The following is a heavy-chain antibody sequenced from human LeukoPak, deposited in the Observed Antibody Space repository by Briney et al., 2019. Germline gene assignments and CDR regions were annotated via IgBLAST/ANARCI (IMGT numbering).Heavy chain of an antibody. J-gene: IGHJ4*02. V-gene: IGHV3-23*01. CDR1: GFTFSNYA. CDR3: AKNQGQWLVPVGY. Sequence: GGSLRLSCAASGFTFSNYAMSWVRQAPGKGLEWVSSMSGSGGSTYYADSVKGRFTISRDNSKNTLYLQMNNLRAEDTALYYCAKNQGQWLVPVGYWGQGTLVTVSS. D-gene: IGHD6-19*01. CDR2: MSGSGGST.